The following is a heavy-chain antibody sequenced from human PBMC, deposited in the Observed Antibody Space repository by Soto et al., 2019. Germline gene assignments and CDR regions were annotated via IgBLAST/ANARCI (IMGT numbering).Heavy chain of an antibody. D-gene: IGHD5-18*01. Sequence: GGSLRLSCSASGFTFSSYAMHWVRQAPGKGLEYVSAISSNGGSTYYADSVKGRFTISRDNSKNTLYLQMSSLRAEDTAVYYCVKDPSYRYSYCEKYNWFHPWGQGTLVTVSS. V-gene: IGHV3-64D*06. CDR1: GFTFSSYA. J-gene: IGHJ5*02. CDR3: VKDPSYRYSYCEKYNWFHP. CDR2: ISSNGGST.